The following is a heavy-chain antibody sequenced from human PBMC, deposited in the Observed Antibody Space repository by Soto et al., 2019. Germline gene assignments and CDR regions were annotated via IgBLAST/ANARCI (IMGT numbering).Heavy chain of an antibody. CDR2: IRSKAYGGTT. V-gene: IGHV3-49*04. Sequence: SGGSLRLSCTASGFTFGDYAMSWVRQAPGKGLEWVGFIRSKAYGGTTEYAASVKGRFTISRDDSKSIAYLQMNSLKTEDTAVYYCTRDASYSSSWYARYYYYGMDVWGQGTTVTVSS. CDR3: TRDASYSSSWYARYYYYGMDV. CDR1: GFTFGDYA. D-gene: IGHD6-13*01. J-gene: IGHJ6*02.